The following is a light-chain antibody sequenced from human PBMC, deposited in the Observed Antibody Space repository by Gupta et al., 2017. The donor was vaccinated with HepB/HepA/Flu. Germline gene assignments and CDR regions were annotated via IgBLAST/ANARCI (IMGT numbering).Light chain of an antibody. V-gene: IGLV2-14*03. CDR3: TSDSNTTHIV. CDR1: STDIGGYEY. CDR2: EVS. Sequence: QSALTQVASVSGSPGQSITHSCTGTSTDIGGYEYVSWYQQNPGKAPKLLIYEVSRRPSGVSSRFSASKSGITASLTSSGLQAEDEADYYCTSDSNTTHIVFGGGTKLTVL. J-gene: IGLJ2*01.